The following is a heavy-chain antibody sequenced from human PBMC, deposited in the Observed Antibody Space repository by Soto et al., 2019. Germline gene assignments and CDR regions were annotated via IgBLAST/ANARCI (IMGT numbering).Heavy chain of an antibody. CDR1: GFTFSSYG. J-gene: IGHJ4*02. Sequence: QVQLVESEGGVVQPGRSLRLSCAASGFTFSSYGMHWVRQAPGKGLEWVAVIWYDGSNKYYADSVKGRFTISRDNSKNTLYLQMNSLRAEDTAVYYCARSWMGYCSGGSCYTLGYWGQGTLVTVSS. CDR3: ARSWMGYCSGGSCYTLGY. D-gene: IGHD2-15*01. V-gene: IGHV3-33*01. CDR2: IWYDGSNK.